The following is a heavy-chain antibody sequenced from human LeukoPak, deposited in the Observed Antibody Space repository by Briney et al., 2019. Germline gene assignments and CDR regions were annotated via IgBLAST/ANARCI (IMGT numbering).Heavy chain of an antibody. V-gene: IGHV6-1*01. J-gene: IGHJ4*02. CDR2: TYYRSKWYN. D-gene: IGHD3-9*01. Sequence: SQTLSLTFAISGDSVSSNNGAWNWIRQSPSRGLEWLGSTYYRSKWYNDYAGSLISRITISPDTSKNQFSLQLYSVTPEDTAVYYCARDVGTTGWHTFDYWGQGTLVTVSS. CDR3: ARDVGTTGWHTFDY. CDR1: GDSVSSNNGA.